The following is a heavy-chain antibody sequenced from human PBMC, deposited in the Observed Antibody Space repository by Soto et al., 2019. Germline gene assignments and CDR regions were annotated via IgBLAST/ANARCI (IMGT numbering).Heavy chain of an antibody. D-gene: IGHD3-10*01. Sequence: VGSLRLSGAAPGFNFSSYAMNWVRQAPGKGLEWVAVITYDGSNKYYADSVKGRFTISRDNSKNTLYLQMNSLRAEDTAVYYCERSGVAGSPPGYFDYWGQGTLVTVSS. J-gene: IGHJ4*02. CDR1: GFNFSSYA. CDR3: ERSGVAGSPPGYFDY. CDR2: ITYDGSNK. V-gene: IGHV3-30-3*01.